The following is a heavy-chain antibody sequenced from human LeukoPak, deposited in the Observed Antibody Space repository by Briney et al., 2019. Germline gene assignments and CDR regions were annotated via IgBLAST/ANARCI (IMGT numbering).Heavy chain of an antibody. CDR2: VADNGAT. V-gene: IGHV4-34*01. D-gene: IGHD3-3*01. CDR1: GVSFSGDY. J-gene: IGHJ5*02. CDR3: ANGVRSAYYFNA. Sequence: SETLSLTCAASGVSFSGDYWSWIRQPPGKGLEWIGEVADNGATNYDPSLRSRSTISVDTSKKQFSLKLRSVTAADTAVYFCANGVRSAYYFNACSQGTLFTVSS.